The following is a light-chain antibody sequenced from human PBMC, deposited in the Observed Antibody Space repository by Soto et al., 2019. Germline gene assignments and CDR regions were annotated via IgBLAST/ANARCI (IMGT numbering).Light chain of an antibody. CDR3: QQYGSSPT. CDR1: QSVSSNY. J-gene: IGKJ1*01. Sequence: EIVWTQSPGTLSLSPGERATLSCRASQSVSSNYLAWYQQKPGQAPRLLIYGASSRATGIPDRFSGSGSGTDFTMTISRLEPEDFAVYYCQQYGSSPTFGQGTKVEIK. CDR2: GAS. V-gene: IGKV3-20*01.